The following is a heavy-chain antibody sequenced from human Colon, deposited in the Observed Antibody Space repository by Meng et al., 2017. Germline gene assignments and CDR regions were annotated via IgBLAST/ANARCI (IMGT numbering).Heavy chain of an antibody. CDR1: GGFLNSDDFY. V-gene: IGHV4-30-4*01. Sequence: QVQLQESGPGLVKPSQTASLTCTVSGGFLNSDDFYWSWIRQPPGKGLEWIGFIRSTGATFYNPSLKSRVMMSVDTSRNQFSLKLNSMTAADTAVYYCARGELLWDYWGQGTLVTVSS. CDR2: IRSTGAT. CDR3: ARGELLWDY. J-gene: IGHJ4*02. D-gene: IGHD3-10*01.